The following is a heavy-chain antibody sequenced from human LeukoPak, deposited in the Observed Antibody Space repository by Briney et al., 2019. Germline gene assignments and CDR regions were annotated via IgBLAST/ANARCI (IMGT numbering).Heavy chain of an antibody. CDR3: ARHKPSHEYGGNPSFDY. V-gene: IGHV4-34*01. CDR2: ISHSGST. D-gene: IGHD4-23*01. J-gene: IGHJ4*02. Sequence: TSETLSLTCAFYGGSFSDSYWSWIRQPPGKGLEWIGEISHSGSTNYNPSLMSRVTISVDTSKNQFSLKLSSVTAADTAVYYCARHKPSHEYGGNPSFDYWGQGTLVTVSS. CDR1: GGSFSDSY.